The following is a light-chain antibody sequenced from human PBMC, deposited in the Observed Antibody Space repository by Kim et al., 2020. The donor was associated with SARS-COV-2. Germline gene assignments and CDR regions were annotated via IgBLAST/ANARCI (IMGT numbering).Light chain of an antibody. V-gene: IGKV3-11*01. CDR2: DAS. CDR1: QSVRTN. CDR3: QHRTSWPLA. J-gene: IGKJ4*01. Sequence: EIVLTQSTATLSLSPGERATLSCRASQSVRTNLVWYQQKPGQAPRLLFYDASNRATGIPARFSASGSGTDFTLIISSLEPEDFAVYYCQHRTSWPLAFGGGTKVDIK.